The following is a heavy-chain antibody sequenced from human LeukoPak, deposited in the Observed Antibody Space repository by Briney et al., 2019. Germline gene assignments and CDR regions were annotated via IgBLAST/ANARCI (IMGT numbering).Heavy chain of an antibody. D-gene: IGHD4-11*01. J-gene: IGHJ4*02. V-gene: IGHV2-5*02. CDR3: AHRRQYSNYCFDY. CDR2: IYWDDDK. Sequence: LEWLALIYWDDDKRYNPSLKSRLALTKDTSKNQVILTMTDMDPVDTATFYCAHRRQYSNYCFDYWGQGTLVTVSS.